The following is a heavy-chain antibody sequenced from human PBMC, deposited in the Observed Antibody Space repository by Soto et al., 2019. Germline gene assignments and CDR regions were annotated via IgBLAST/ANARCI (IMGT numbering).Heavy chain of an antibody. D-gene: IGHD3-22*01. J-gene: IGHJ4*02. CDR3: AKDFDALVPMIDDY. CDR1: GFTFSSYG. Sequence: GGALRLSCSASGFTFSSYGMHWVRQAPGKGLEWVAVISYDGSNKYYADSVKGRFTISRDNSKNTLYLQMNSLRAEDTAVYYCAKDFDALVPMIDDYWGQGTLVTVSS. CDR2: ISYDGSNK. V-gene: IGHV3-30*18.